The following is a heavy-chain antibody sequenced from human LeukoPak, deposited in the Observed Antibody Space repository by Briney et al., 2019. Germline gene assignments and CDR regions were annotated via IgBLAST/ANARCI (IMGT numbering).Heavy chain of an antibody. J-gene: IGHJ4*02. CDR3: ARSSWHFDY. CDR1: GYSFTSYW. V-gene: IGHV5-51*01. CDR2: IYPDDSDT. Sequence: PGESLKISCKGSGYSFTSYWISWVRQMPGKGLEWMGIIYPDDSDTRYSPSFQGQVTISADKSINTAYLQWSSLKTSDTAIYYCARSSWHFDYWGQGTLVTVSS. D-gene: IGHD2-15*01.